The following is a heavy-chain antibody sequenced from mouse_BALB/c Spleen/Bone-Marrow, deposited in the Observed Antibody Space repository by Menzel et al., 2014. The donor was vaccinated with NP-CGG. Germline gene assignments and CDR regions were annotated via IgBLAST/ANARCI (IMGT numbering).Heavy chain of an antibody. Sequence: EVKLVESGGDLVKPGGSLKLSCAASGFTFSSYGMSWVRQTPDKRLEWVATISSGGSYTYYPDSVKGRFTISRDTANNTLYLQMSSLKSEDSAMYFCARRGTTVQYYYPMDYWGQGTSVTVSS. D-gene: IGHD1-1*01. CDR3: ARRGTTVQYYYPMDY. CDR2: ISSGGSYT. V-gene: IGHV5-6*02. J-gene: IGHJ4*01. CDR1: GFTFSSYG.